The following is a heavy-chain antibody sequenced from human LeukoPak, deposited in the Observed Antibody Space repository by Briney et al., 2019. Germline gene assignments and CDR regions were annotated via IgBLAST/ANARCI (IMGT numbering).Heavy chain of an antibody. D-gene: IGHD3-3*01. CDR3: ARDEARGYDFRPQDH. V-gene: IGHV3-21*01. Sequence: GGSLRLSCAASGFSLRDYSMDWVRQAPGKGLEWVSSISSSSRYTFYVDSVKGRFTISRDNARNSLYLQMNSLRVEDTAVYYCARDEARGYDFRPQDHWGQGTLVSVSS. J-gene: IGHJ4*02. CDR2: ISSSSRYT. CDR1: GFSLRDYS.